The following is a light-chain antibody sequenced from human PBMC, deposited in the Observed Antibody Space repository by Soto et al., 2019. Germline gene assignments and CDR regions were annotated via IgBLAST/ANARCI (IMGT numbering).Light chain of an antibody. CDR1: QSTSTW. V-gene: IGKV1-5*03. CDR2: KAS. CDR3: QQYGRYRT. Sequence: DIQMTQSPSTLSASVGDRVTITCRASQSTSTWLAWYQHKPGKAPNLRIYKASSLESGVPSRFSGSGSGTEFTLTISSLQPDDIATYYCQQYGRYRTFGQGTKVEGK. J-gene: IGKJ1*01.